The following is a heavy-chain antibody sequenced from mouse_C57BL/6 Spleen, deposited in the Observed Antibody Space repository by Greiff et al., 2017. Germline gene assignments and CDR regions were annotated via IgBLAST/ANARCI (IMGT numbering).Heavy chain of an antibody. CDR2: INPNNGGT. CDR1: GYTFTDYY. CDR3: ARRYYGSSSAMDY. V-gene: IGHV1-26*01. D-gene: IGHD1-1*01. J-gene: IGHJ4*01. Sequence: VQLQQSGPELVKPGASVKISCKASGYTFTDYYMNWVKQSHGKSLEWIGDINPNNGGTSYNQKFKGKATLTVDKSSSTAYMELRSLTSEDSAVYYCARRYYGSSSAMDYWGQGTSVTVSS.